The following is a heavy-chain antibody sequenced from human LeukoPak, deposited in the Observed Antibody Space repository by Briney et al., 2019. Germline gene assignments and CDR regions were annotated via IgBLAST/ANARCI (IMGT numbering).Heavy chain of an antibody. V-gene: IGHV7-4-1*02. CDR3: ARSYYFDSSAYYLFDC. D-gene: IGHD3-22*01. Sequence: ASVKVSCKASGYTFTSYAMNWVRQAPGQGLEWMGWINTNTGNPTYAQGFTGRFVFSLDTSVSTAYLQISSLKAEDTAVYYCARSYYFDSSAYYLFDCWGQGTLVTVSS. CDR2: INTNTGNP. J-gene: IGHJ4*02. CDR1: GYTFTSYA.